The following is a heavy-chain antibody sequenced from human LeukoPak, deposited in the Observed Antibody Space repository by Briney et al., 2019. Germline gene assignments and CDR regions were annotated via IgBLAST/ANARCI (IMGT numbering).Heavy chain of an antibody. D-gene: IGHD2-15*01. V-gene: IGHV3-7*01. CDR1: GFTFSSYW. J-gene: IGHJ4*02. CDR2: IKEDGSEK. Sequence: GGSLRLSCAASGFTFSSYWTTWVRQAPGKGLEWVANIKEDGSEKYYVDSVKGRFTISRDNAKNSLFLQMNSLRGEDTAVFYCARGLLSNIYWGQGTLVTVSS. CDR3: ARGLLSNIY.